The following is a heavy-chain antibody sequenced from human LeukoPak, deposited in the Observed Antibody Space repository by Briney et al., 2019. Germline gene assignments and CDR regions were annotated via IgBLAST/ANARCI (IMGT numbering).Heavy chain of an antibody. V-gene: IGHV1-24*01. J-gene: IGHJ4*02. CDR3: VTGSSERDYYDSGTYYLGDS. CDR1: GGTFSSYA. Sequence: GASVKVSCKASGGTFSSYAISWVRQAPGKGLEWMGGFDSEDGKTKAAQNFLDRVSLTEDTSLATAYMELRSLTSEDTAVYYCVTGSSERDYYDSGTYYLGDSWGQGTVVTVSS. CDR2: FDSEDGKT. D-gene: IGHD3-10*01.